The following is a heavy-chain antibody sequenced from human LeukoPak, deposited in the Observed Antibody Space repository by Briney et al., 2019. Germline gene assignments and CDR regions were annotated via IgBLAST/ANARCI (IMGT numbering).Heavy chain of an antibody. J-gene: IGHJ4*02. V-gene: IGHV4-34*01. CDR2: INHSVST. D-gene: IGHD3-10*01. Sequence: PSETPSLTCAVYGGSFSGYYWSWVRQPPGKGLEWIGEINHSVSTNYNPSLMNRGTISVDTSKNQFSLKLSSVTAADTAVYYCASGLTMVRGVIPHYWGQGTLVTVSS. CDR3: ASGLTMVRGVIPHY. CDR1: GGSFSGYY.